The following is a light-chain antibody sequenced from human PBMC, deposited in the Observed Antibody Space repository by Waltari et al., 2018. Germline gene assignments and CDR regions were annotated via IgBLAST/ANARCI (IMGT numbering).Light chain of an antibody. CDR2: AAS. Sequence: DIQMAQSPSSLTASVGDRVTTTCRASQSISSYLNWYQQKPGKAHKLLIYAASSLTTGVPARFSGSGSGTDFTLTISSLQPEDFATYYCQQSYSTPYTFGQGTKLEIK. CDR1: QSISSY. V-gene: IGKV1-39*01. J-gene: IGKJ2*01. CDR3: QQSYSTPYT.